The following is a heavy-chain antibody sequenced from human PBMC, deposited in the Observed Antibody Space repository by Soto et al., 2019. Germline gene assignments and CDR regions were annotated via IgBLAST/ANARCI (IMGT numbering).Heavy chain of an antibody. Sequence: EEQLLESGGGLEHPGGSLRLSCAASGFSFNNYVMIWVRQAPGKGLEWVSSISASGAATYYADSVKGRLTVSRDNPKNTLFLQMSSLRVEDTAIYHGARREGLSCRAFDIWGQGAMVAVCS. CDR1: GFSFNNYV. CDR2: ISASGAAT. J-gene: IGHJ3*02. CDR3: ARREGLSCRAFDI. V-gene: IGHV3-23*01.